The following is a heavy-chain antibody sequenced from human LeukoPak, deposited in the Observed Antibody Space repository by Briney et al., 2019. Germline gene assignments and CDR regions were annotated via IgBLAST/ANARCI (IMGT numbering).Heavy chain of an antibody. D-gene: IGHD5-12*01. CDR3: ARAYSRESGYDFVFGY. CDR2: IRYDGSTI. J-gene: IGHJ4*02. V-gene: IGHV3-33*08. CDR1: GFTFSNYG. Sequence: PGGSLRLSCAGAGFTFSNYGMHWVRQAPGKGLEWVAVIRYDGSTIYYADSVKGRFTISRDDSKKTLYLQMDSLRAEDTAVYYCARAYSRESGYDFVFGYWGQGTLVTVSS.